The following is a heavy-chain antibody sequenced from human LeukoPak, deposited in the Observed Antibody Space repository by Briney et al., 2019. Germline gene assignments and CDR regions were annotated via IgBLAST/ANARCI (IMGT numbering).Heavy chain of an antibody. CDR1: GFTLSSYY. CDR2: IKSKTDGGTT. V-gene: IGHV3-15*01. CDR3: TTLTYDSSGYHNPPLDY. D-gene: IGHD3-22*01. Sequence: GGSLRLSCAASGFTLSSYYMRWVRQAPGKGLEWVGRIKSKTDGGTTDYAAPVKGRFTISRDDSKNTLYLQMNSLKTEDTAVYYCTTLTYDSSGYHNPPLDYWGQGTLVTVSS. J-gene: IGHJ4*02.